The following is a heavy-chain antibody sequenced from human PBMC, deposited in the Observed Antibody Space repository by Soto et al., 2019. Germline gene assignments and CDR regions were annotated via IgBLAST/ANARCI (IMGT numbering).Heavy chain of an antibody. CDR1: GGSFSGYY. CDR2: INHSGST. V-gene: IGHV4-34*01. Sequence: SETLSLTCAVYGGSFSGYYWSWIRQPPGKGLEWIGEINHSGSTNYNPSLKSRVTISVDTSKNQFSLKLSSVTAADTAVYYCARVSDIVVVPAAPSGAFDIWGQGTMVTVSS. CDR3: ARVSDIVVVPAAPSGAFDI. J-gene: IGHJ3*02. D-gene: IGHD2-2*01.